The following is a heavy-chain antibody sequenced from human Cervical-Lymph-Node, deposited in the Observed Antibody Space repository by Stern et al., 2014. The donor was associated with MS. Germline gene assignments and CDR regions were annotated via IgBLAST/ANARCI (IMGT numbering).Heavy chain of an antibody. Sequence: QVQLQESGPGLVKPSETLSLTCAVSGDSISSYTHYWAWIRQPPGKGLEWIGSVISSGAPYNTPSIKSPVTISGTTTKNPFPLGLTSVTAADTAVYYCAKHACTGAACPFDLWGQGTLVTVSS. CDR1: GDSISSYTHY. CDR2: VISSGAP. J-gene: IGHJ4*02. CDR3: AKHACTGAACPFDL. D-gene: IGHD2-8*02. V-gene: IGHV4-39*01.